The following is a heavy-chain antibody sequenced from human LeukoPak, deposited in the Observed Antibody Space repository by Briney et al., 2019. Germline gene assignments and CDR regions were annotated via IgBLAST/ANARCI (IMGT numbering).Heavy chain of an antibody. J-gene: IGHJ4*02. CDR1: GITFRNYG. V-gene: IGHV3-33*03. CDR2: IWYDGSKK. CDR3: ASVNYGSGSYYSDY. D-gene: IGHD3-10*01. Sequence: PGGSLRLSCAASGITFRNYGMHWVRLAPGKGLEWVAVIWYDGSKKYYADSVKGRFTISRDNSRNTLYLQMNSLRAEDTAVYYCASVNYGSGSYYSDYWGQGTPVTVSS.